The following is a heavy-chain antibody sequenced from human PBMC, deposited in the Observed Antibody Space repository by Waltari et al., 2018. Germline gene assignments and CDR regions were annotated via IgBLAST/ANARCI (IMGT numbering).Heavy chain of an antibody. CDR3: ARSPRYYYDSSGYAGD. Sequence: QVQLVQSGAEVKKPGASVKVSCKASGYTFTGYYMHWVRQAPGQGLEWMGWSNPNSGGTNYAQKFKGRVTMTRDTSISTAYMELSRLRSDDTAVYYCARSPRYYYDSSGYAGDWGQGTLVTVSS. D-gene: IGHD3-22*01. V-gene: IGHV1-2*02. J-gene: IGHJ4*02. CDR1: GYTFTGYY. CDR2: SNPNSGGT.